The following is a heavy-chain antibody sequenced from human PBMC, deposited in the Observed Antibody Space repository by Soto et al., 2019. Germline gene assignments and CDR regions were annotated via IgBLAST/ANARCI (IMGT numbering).Heavy chain of an antibody. J-gene: IGHJ5*02. Sequence: PRETLKISCKGSGYSFTSYCISWVRQMPGKGLKYRGKIDPICSYSIYCPSFQGHVTILSDKSISNAYLKWSSMKASDTAMYYCSRHRGLVQSGWFDPWCQGTLVTSPQ. D-gene: IGHD6-6*01. CDR1: GYSFTSYC. V-gene: IGHV5-10-1*02. CDR2: IDPICSYS. CDR3: SRHRGLVQSGWFDP.